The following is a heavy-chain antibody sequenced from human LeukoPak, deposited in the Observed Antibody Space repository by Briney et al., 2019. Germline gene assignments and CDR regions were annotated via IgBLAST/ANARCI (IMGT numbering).Heavy chain of an antibody. J-gene: IGHJ6*03. Sequence: PGGSLRLSCAASGFTFSGSFMYWIRQAPGEGLEWVSYISGSGDTIYYADSVKGRFTISRDNAKNSLYLQMNNLRVEDTAVYYCARDGVVDFWISYGTYNYYYYMDVWGKGTTVTVSS. CDR2: ISGSGDTI. CDR3: ARDGVVDFWISYGTYNYYYYMDV. CDR1: GFTFSGSF. D-gene: IGHD3-3*01. V-gene: IGHV3-11*04.